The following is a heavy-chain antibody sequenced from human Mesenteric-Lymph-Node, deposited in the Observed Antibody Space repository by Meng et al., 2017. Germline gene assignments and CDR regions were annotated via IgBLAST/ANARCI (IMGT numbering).Heavy chain of an antibody. J-gene: IGHJ4*02. V-gene: IGHV1-8*01. CDR3: ERGKEEGDE. CDR2: RKKKRGKK. Sequence: QVQRVQSGAEVKKPGASVKVSCKASGYTFSSYDINWVRQANEQGREGRGGRKKKRGKKGEEKKGKGTLQRKRKKEKKTAYMELSSLRSEEKEGEEGERGKEEGDEWGQGTRVTVSS. CDR1: GYTFSSYD.